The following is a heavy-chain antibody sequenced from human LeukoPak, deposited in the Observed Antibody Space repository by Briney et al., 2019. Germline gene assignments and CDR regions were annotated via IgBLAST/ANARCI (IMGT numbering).Heavy chain of an antibody. CDR1: GASVTDYY. CDR2: IHHSGNS. CDR3: TRGHWGLQS. V-gene: IGHV4-59*02. D-gene: IGHD7-27*01. Sequence: SETLSLTCTVSGASVTDYYWSWIRRSPGKGLEWISYIHHSGNSAYNPSLRSRVTTSLDTSKNQFSLNLISVTAADTAVYYCTRGHWGLQSWSQGTLVTVSS. J-gene: IGHJ5*02.